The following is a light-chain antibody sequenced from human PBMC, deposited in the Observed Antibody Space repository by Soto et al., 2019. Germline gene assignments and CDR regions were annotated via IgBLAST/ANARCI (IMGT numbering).Light chain of an antibody. V-gene: IGLV2-18*02. Sequence: QSALTQPPSVSGSPGQSVTISCTGTSSDVGTYNRVSWYQQPPGTAPKLMIYVVSNRPSGVPDRFSGSKSGNTASLTISGLQAEDEADYYCSSFTSSATLVFGGGTQLTVL. J-gene: IGLJ2*01. CDR3: SSFTSSATLV. CDR2: VVS. CDR1: SSDVGTYNR.